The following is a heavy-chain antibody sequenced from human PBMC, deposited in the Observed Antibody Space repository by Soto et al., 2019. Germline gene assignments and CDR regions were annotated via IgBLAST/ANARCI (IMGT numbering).Heavy chain of an antibody. CDR1: GYSFTSYW. CDR3: ARGSVVPAAMDPFDY. CDR2: IYPGDSDT. Sequence: GESLKISCKGSGYSFTSYWIGWVRQMPGKGLEWMGIIYPGDSDTRYSPSFQGQVTISADKSISTAYLQWSSLKASDTAMYYCARGSVVPAAMDPFDYWGQGTLVTVSS. J-gene: IGHJ4*02. V-gene: IGHV5-51*01. D-gene: IGHD2-2*01.